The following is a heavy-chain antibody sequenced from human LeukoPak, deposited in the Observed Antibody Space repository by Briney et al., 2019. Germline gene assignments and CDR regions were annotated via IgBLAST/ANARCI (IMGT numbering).Heavy chain of an antibody. V-gene: IGHV4-59*01. Sequence: PSETLSLTCTVSGGSLNNYYWSWIRQPPGKGLEWIGYIHYSGSTTYNPSLTSRVTISVDPSRNQFSLNLRSVTSADPAVYYCARSYSSGWYVGGDYLDYWGQGTLVTGSS. D-gene: IGHD6-19*01. CDR3: ARSYSSGWYVGGDYLDY. J-gene: IGHJ4*02. CDR1: GGSLNNYY. CDR2: IHYSGST.